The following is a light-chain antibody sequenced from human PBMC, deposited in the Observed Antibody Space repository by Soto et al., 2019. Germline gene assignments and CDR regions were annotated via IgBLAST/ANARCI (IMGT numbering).Light chain of an antibody. CDR1: QSVSSSY. J-gene: IGKJ2*01. Sequence: EIVLTQSPGTPSLSPGERATLACRAGQSVSSSYLAWYQQKPGQAHRLLIYGASSRATGIPDRLSGSGSGTDFTLTISRLEPEDLAVYYGQQYGSSPLYTFGQGSKLEIK. CDR2: GAS. V-gene: IGKV3-20*01. CDR3: QQYGSSPLYT.